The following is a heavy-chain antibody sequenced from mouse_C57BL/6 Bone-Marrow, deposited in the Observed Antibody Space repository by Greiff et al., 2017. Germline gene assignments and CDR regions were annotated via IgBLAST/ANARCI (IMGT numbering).Heavy chain of an antibody. CDR2: ISSGGSYT. V-gene: IGHV5-6*01. Sequence: EVKLVESGGDLVKPGGSLKLSCAASGFTFSSYGMSWVRQTPDKRLEWVATISSGGSYTYYPDSVKGRFTISRDNAKNTLYLQMSSLKSEDTAMYYCARYFDVWGTGTTVTVSS. CDR1: GFTFSSYG. CDR3: ARYFDV. J-gene: IGHJ1*03.